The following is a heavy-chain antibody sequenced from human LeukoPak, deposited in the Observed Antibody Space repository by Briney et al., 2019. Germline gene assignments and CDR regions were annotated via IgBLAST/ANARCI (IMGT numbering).Heavy chain of an antibody. CDR3: ARSPPGYSSGWYYDY. J-gene: IGHJ4*02. V-gene: IGHV1-18*04. CDR1: GYTFTSYG. CDR2: ISAYNGNT. D-gene: IGHD6-19*01. Sequence: GASVKVSCKASGYTFTSYGISWVRQAPGQGLEWMGWISAYNGNTNYAQKLQGRVTMTTDTSTSTAYMELRSLRSDDTAMYYCARSPPGYSSGWYYDYWGQGTLVTVSS.